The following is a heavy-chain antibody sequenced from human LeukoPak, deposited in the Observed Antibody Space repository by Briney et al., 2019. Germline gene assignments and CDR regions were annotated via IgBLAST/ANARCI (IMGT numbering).Heavy chain of an antibody. CDR1: GFIFSDYP. D-gene: IGHD2-8*01. J-gene: IGHJ3*01. CDR3: ARRIMGTTGHAFDF. Sequence: GGSLRLSCAASGFIFSDYPMSWIRQAPGKGLEWLSYTRVSDNNLYYADTVKGRFTISRDNAQTSLYLQMNSLRAEDTAVNYGARRIMGTTGHAFDFWSQGTMVTVSS. CDR2: TRVSDNNL. V-gene: IGHV3-11*01.